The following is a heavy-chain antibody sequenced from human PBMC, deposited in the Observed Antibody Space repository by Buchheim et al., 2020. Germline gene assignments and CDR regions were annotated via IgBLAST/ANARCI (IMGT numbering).Heavy chain of an antibody. Sequence: QVQLVESGGGVVQPGRSLRLSCAASGFTFSSYGMHWVRQAPGKGLEWVAVIWYDGSNKYYADSVKGRFTISRDNSKNTLYQQMNSLRAEDTAVYYCAREYLSGYDQMYYFDYWGQGTL. CDR3: AREYLSGYDQMYYFDY. CDR1: GFTFSSYG. J-gene: IGHJ4*02. CDR2: IWYDGSNK. D-gene: IGHD5-12*01. V-gene: IGHV3-33*01.